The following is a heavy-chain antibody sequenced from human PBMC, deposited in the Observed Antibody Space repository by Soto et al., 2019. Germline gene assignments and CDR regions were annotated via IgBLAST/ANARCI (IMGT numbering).Heavy chain of an antibody. D-gene: IGHD6-13*01. J-gene: IGHJ6*02. CDR2: INAGNGNT. Sequence: QVPLVQSGAEVKKPGASVKVSCKASAYTFTSYAMHWVRQAPGQRLEWMGWINAGNGNTKYSQKFQGRVTITRDTSASTAYMELSSLRSEDTAVDYCARDRIRESSCWLFYYYYDMDVWGQGTKVTVSS. CDR3: ARDRIRESSCWLFYYYYDMDV. CDR1: AYTFTSYA. V-gene: IGHV1-3*01.